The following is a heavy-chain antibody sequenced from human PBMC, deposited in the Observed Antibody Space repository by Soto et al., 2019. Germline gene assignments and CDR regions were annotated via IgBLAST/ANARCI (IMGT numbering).Heavy chain of an antibody. D-gene: IGHD1-7*01. J-gene: IGHJ6*02. CDR1: GFIFSNFG. CDR2: ISFDGSDK. V-gene: IGHV3-30*18. CDR3: AKDMVGTTPYGMDV. Sequence: GGSLRLSCAASGFIFSNFGMHWVRQAPGKERECVAVISFDGSDKYYADSVQGRFTTSSDNSRNTLYLQMNSLRAEDTGVYYCAKDMVGTTPYGMDVWGQGTTVTVSS.